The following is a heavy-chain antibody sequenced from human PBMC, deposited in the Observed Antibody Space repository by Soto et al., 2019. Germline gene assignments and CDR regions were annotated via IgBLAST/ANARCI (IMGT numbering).Heavy chain of an antibody. CDR1: GYTCSSYG. CDR3: ARDLVDIVVVPAAMYY. J-gene: IGHJ4*02. CDR2: IWYDGSNK. Sequence: QVQLVESGGGVVQPGRSLRLSCAASGYTCSSYGMHWVRQAPGKGLEWVAVIWYDGSNKYYADSVKGRFTISRDNSKNTLYLQMNSLRAEDTAVYYCARDLVDIVVVPAAMYYWGQGTLVPVSS. D-gene: IGHD2-2*03. V-gene: IGHV3-33*01.